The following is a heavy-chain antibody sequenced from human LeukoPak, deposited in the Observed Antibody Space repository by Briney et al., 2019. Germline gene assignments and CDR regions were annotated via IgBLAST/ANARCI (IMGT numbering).Heavy chain of an antibody. CDR2: ISYDGSNK. V-gene: IGHV3-30-3*01. CDR1: GFTFSSYA. J-gene: IGHJ4*02. CDR3: ARDLEDSSSGNFAY. D-gene: IGHD6-13*01. Sequence: GGSLRLSCAASGFTFSSYAMHWVRQAPGKGLEWVAVISYDGSNKYYADSVKGRFTISRDNSKNTLYLQMNSLRAEDTAVYYCARDLEDSSSGNFAYWGQGTLVTVSS.